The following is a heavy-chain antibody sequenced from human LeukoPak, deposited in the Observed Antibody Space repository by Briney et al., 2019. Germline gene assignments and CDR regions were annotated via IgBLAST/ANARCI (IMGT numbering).Heavy chain of an antibody. D-gene: IGHD6-13*01. CDR1: SGSISSYY. V-gene: IGHV4-59*08. Sequence: SETLSLTCTVSSGSISSYYWSWIRQPPGKGLEWIGYIYYSGSTNYNPSLKSRVTISVDTSKNQFSLKLSSVTAADTAVYYCARLPLAAAGRGYYYYGMDVWGQGTTVTVSS. CDR3: ARLPLAAAGRGYYYYGMDV. CDR2: IYYSGST. J-gene: IGHJ6*02.